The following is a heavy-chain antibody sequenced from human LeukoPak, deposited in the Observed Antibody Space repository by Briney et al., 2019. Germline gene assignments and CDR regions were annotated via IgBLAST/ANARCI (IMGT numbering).Heavy chain of an antibody. V-gene: IGHV3-23*01. Sequence: GGSLRLSCAASGFTFNTYTMNWVRQAPGKGLEWVSSITASSTAIYSADSVKGRFTISRDNSKNTLYLQMNSLRAEDTAVYYCAKDRRTAMVFRYWGQGTLVTVSS. J-gene: IGHJ4*02. CDR3: AKDRRTAMVFRY. D-gene: IGHD5-18*01. CDR2: ITASSTAI. CDR1: GFTFNTYT.